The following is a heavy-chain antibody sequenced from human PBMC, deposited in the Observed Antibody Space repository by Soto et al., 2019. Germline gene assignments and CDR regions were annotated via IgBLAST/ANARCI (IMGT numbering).Heavy chain of an antibody. V-gene: IGHV3-23*01. CDR3: AKDRLMLTMVVVGAFDF. Sequence: VQLLESGGGLVQPGGSLRLSCAASGFSFNNHAMTWVRQAPGKGLEWVSGISGSGSTTHYADSVKGLFTISRDNSKDTLYLQMNSLRPEDTAVYYCAKDRLMLTMVVVGAFDFWGLGTMVTVSS. J-gene: IGHJ3*01. CDR2: ISGSGSTT. CDR1: GFSFNNHA. D-gene: IGHD3-22*01.